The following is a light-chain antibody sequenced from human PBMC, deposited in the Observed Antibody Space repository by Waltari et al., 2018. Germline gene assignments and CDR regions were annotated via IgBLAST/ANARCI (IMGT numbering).Light chain of an antibody. CDR1: SLRSFY. Sequence: SSELTQDPTVSVALGQTVRITCQGDSLRSFYASWYQQKPGQAPTLVIFGKNNRPSGIPDRFSGSASGDTASLTITGAQAEDEADYYCNSRDSNDNRLFATGTKVTVL. J-gene: IGLJ1*01. V-gene: IGLV3-19*01. CDR3: NSRDSNDNRL. CDR2: GKN.